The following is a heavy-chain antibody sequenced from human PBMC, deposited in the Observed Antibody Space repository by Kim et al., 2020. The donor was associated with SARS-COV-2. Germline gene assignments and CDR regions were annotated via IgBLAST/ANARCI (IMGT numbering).Heavy chain of an antibody. CDR1: GDSLSSDY. J-gene: IGHJ4*02. CDR2: IYTSGRT. Sequence: SETLSLTCTVSGDSLSSDYWSWNRQPAGKGLEWIGRIYTSGRTNYNPSLQSRVTMSVDMSKNQFSLKLSSVTAPDTAVYYCASALVHWGQGTLVTVSP. D-gene: IGHD2-2*01. V-gene: IGHV4-4*07. CDR3: ASALVH.